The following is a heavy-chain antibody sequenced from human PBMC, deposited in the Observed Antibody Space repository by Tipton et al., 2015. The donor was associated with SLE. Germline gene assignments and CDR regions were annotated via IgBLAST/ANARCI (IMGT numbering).Heavy chain of an antibody. V-gene: IGHV4-59*06. CDR1: GGSFSSYY. D-gene: IGHD6-19*01. CDR2: IYYSGST. Sequence: TLSLTCTVSGGSFSSYYWSWIRQPPGKGLEWIGYIYYSGSTYYNPSLKSRVTISVDTSKNQFFLRLRSVTAADTAVYYCARSGYSSGWYRGRFDIWVQGTIVTVSS. J-gene: IGHJ3*02. CDR3: ARSGYSSGWYRGRFDI.